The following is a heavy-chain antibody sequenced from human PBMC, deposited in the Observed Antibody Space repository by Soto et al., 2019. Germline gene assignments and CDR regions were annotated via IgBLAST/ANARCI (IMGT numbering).Heavy chain of an antibody. CDR3: ARDSWGPDY. D-gene: IGHD3-16*01. V-gene: IGHV3-30-3*01. CDR2: ISYDGSNE. Sequence: GGSLRLSCAASGFIFSNYNIYWVRQAPGKGLEWVALISYDGSNEYYADSVKGRFTVSRDNSKNTLYLQMSSLRAEDTAVYFCARDSWGPDYWGQGTLVTV. CDR1: GFIFSNYN. J-gene: IGHJ4*02.